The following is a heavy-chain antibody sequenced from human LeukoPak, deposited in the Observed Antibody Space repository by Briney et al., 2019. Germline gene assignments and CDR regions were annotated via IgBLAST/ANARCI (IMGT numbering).Heavy chain of an antibody. Sequence: PGRSLRLSCAASGFTFSSYGVHWVRQAPGKGLEWVAVIWYDGSNKYYADSVKGRFTISRDNSKNTLYLQMNSLRAEDTAVYYCAKASIAVAGPFDYWGQGTLVTVSS. CDR3: AKASIAVAGPFDY. D-gene: IGHD6-19*01. J-gene: IGHJ4*02. V-gene: IGHV3-33*06. CDR2: IWYDGSNK. CDR1: GFTFSSYG.